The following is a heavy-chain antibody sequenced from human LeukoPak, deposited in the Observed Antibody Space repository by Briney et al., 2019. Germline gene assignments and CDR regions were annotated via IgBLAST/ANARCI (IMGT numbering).Heavy chain of an antibody. CDR1: GSTFSSYA. Sequence: ERGPSLTPSCAAYGSTFSSYAMSWARPAPGEGREWVSAISGSGGSTYYADSRKGRFTISQDKSKNTMYLQMNILRAEDTAVYYCWRRSSGCSADYWGQGTLVTVSS. J-gene: IGHJ4*02. V-gene: IGHV3-23*01. D-gene: IGHD3-10*01. CDR3: WRRSSGCSADY. CDR2: ISGSGGST.